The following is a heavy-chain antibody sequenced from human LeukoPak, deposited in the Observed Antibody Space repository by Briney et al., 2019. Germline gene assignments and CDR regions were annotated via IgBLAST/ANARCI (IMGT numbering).Heavy chain of an antibody. CDR3: AKGTTAAPCCYYYSMDV. V-gene: IGHV3-23*01. CDR2: INDSGGS. D-gene: IGHD2-15*01. J-gene: IGHJ6*02. CDR1: GFTFSSYA. Sequence: PGGSLRLSCAAAGFTFSSYAMNSVRQAPGKGLEWVSGINDSGGSTDSVKARLTISRDNTKNTLYLQMNSRGAEDAAVYCCAKGTTAAPCCYYYSMDVWGQGTTVTVSS.